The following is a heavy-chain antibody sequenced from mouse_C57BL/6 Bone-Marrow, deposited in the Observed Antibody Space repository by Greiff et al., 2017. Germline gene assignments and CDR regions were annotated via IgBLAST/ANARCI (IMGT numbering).Heavy chain of an antibody. D-gene: IGHD4-1*01. V-gene: IGHV1-7*01. CDR1: GYTFTSYW. Sequence: QVQLQQSGAELAKPGASVKLSCKASGYTFTSYWMHWVKQRPGQGLEWIGYINPSSGYTKYNQKFKDKATLTADKSSSTAYMQLSSLTNEDSAVYYVAGRLGRVYYAMDYWGQGTSVTVSS. CDR3: AGRLGRVYYAMDY. J-gene: IGHJ4*01. CDR2: INPSSGYT.